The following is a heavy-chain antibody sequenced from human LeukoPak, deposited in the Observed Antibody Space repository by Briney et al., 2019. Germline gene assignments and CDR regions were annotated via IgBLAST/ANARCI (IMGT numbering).Heavy chain of an antibody. CDR3: ARDPTAYYDSSGYYLNTIDY. CDR1: GFTFSSYG. V-gene: IGHV3-33*01. D-gene: IGHD3-22*01. CDR2: IWYDGSKK. J-gene: IGHJ4*02. Sequence: GRSLRLSCAASGFTFSSYGMHWVRQAPGKGLEWVAVIWYDGSKKYYADSVKGRFTISRDNVKNTLYLQMNSLRAEVTAVYYCARDPTAYYDSSGYYLNTIDYWGQGTLVTVSS.